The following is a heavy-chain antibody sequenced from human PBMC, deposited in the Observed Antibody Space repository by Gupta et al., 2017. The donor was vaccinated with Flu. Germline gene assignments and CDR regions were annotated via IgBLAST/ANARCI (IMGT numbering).Heavy chain of an antibody. Sequence: EVQLVESGGGLVQPGGSLRLSCAASGFTFSSYSMNWVRQAPGKGLEWCSYISSSIRTKYYPDSAQARFTISRDKAKNSRYLQMNSLRDEHTPLYYYAGDRGGGGTRLYYYSYGKHVW. CDR2: ISSSIRTK. D-gene: IGHD3-9*01. CDR3: AGDRGGGGTRLYYYSYGKHV. J-gene: IGHJ6*01. CDR1: GFTFSSYS. V-gene: IGHV3-48*02.